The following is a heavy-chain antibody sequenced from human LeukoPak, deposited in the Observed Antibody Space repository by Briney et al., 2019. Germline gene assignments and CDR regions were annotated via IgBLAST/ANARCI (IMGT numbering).Heavy chain of an antibody. CDR2: IYYSGST. CDR1: GGSISSGDYY. CDR3: ARAPILVVPAAIAPFGYGMDV. Sequence: SETLSLTCTVSGGSISSGDYYWSWIRQPLGKGLEWIGYIYYSGSTYYNPSLKSRVTISVDTSKNQFSLKLSSVTAADTAVYYCARAPILVVPAAIAPFGYGMDVWGQGTTVTVSS. D-gene: IGHD2-2*01. J-gene: IGHJ6*02. V-gene: IGHV4-30-4*01.